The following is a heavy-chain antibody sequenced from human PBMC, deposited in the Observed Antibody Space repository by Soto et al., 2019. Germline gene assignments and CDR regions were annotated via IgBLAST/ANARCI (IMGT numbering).Heavy chain of an antibody. J-gene: IGHJ6*02. V-gene: IGHV4-4*02. D-gene: IGHD3-10*01. CDR3: ARDMARYGMDV. CDR2: IYHSAST. CDR1: AGSISSINW. Sequence: SETLSLTCAVSAGSISSINWWSCVRQPAGKGRGWIGAIYHSASTNYTPSLKSRATISVDKSKNRFSLKLSSVTAADTAVYYCARDMARYGMDVWGQGTTVTAP.